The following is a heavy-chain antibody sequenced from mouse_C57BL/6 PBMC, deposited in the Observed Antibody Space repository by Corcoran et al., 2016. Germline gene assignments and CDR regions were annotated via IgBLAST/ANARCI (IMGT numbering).Heavy chain of an antibody. V-gene: IGHV1-76*01. CDR1: GYTCTDNY. CDR3: ARDDYASFAY. CDR2: IYPGSGNT. D-gene: IGHD1-1*02. Sequence: QGQLKQSGTELVRPGASVKLTCKAYGYTCTDNYINWLKQRPGQGLEWIARIYPGSGNTYYNEKFKGKATLTAEKSSSTAYMQLSSLTSEDSAVYFCARDDYASFAYWGQGPLVTVSA. J-gene: IGHJ3*01.